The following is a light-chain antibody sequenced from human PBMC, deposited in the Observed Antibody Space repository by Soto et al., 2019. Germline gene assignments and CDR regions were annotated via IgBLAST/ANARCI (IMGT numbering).Light chain of an antibody. Sequence: DIQMTQSPSSLSASVGDRVTITCQASQDIKNYLNWYQQKSGKAPKLRIYGAYRLHVGVPSRFTASGSGTDFTLTITSLQPEDFGIYFCQQTHDLPRTFGLGTKVDIK. CDR3: QQTHDLPRT. CDR2: GAY. V-gene: IGKV1-39*01. CDR1: QDIKNY. J-gene: IGKJ1*01.